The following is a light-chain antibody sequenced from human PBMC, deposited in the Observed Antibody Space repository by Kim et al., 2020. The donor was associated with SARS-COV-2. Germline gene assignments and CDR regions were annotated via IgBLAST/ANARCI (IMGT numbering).Light chain of an antibody. V-gene: IGLV3-21*04. CDR1: NIGSRS. Sequence: APGKPARISCGGNNIGSRSVHWYQPKSGQAPVLVIYYDSDRPSGIPERFSGSNSGNTATLTISRVEAGDEADYYCQVWDSSSDHRVFGGGTQLTVL. CDR2: YDS. J-gene: IGLJ3*02. CDR3: QVWDSSSDHRV.